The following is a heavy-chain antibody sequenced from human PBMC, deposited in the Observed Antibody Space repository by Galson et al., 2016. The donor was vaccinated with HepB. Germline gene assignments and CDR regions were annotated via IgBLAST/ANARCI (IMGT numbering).Heavy chain of an antibody. V-gene: IGHV3-30*09. D-gene: IGHD2-15*01. J-gene: IGHJ4*02. CDR3: ASGYCRSGHCPDIDF. CDR2: ITYDGNHK. CDR1: GFTFSTSS. Sequence: SLRLSCAASGFTFSTSSMHWVRQAPGKGLEWVSLITYDGNHKYFADSVRGRFAIFRDNFRNTLYLQMNSLTTEDTGVYYCASGYCRSGHCPDIDFRGQGTLVTVSS.